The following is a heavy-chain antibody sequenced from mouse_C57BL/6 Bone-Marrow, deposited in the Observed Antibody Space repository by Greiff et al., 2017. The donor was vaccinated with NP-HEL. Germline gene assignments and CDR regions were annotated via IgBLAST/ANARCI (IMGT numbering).Heavy chain of an antibody. CDR3: ARDRNYGWGGYYAMDY. J-gene: IGHJ4*01. V-gene: IGHV1-19*01. D-gene: IGHD2-2*01. CDR2: INPYNGGT. Sequence: VQLQQSGPVLVKPGASVKMSCKASGYTFTDYYMNWVKQSHGKSLEWIGVINPYNGGTSYNQKFEGKATLTVDKSSSTAYMELNSLTSEDSAVYYCARDRNYGWGGYYAMDYWGQGTSVTVSS. CDR1: GYTFTDYY.